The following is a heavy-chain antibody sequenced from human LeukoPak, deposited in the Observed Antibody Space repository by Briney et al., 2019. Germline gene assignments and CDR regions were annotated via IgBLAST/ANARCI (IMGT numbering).Heavy chain of an antibody. D-gene: IGHD3-10*01. J-gene: IGHJ4*02. CDR1: GGSISSGSYY. V-gene: IGHV4-61*01. Sequence: SETLSLTCTVSGGSISSGSYYWSWIRQPPGKGVEWIGYIYYSGSTNYNPSLKSRVTISVDTSKNQFSLKLSSVTAADTAVYYCAREGITMVRGVIPYYFDYWGQGTLVTVSS. CDR2: IYYSGST. CDR3: AREGITMVRGVIPYYFDY.